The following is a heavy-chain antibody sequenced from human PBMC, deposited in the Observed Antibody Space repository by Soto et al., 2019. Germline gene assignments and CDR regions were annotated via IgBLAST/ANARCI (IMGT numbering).Heavy chain of an antibody. CDR2: ISDTGSSH. J-gene: IGHJ4*02. CDR3: ARPAYCSSASCYRLDY. Sequence: GGSLRLSCVGSGFTFSSYGMHWVRQAPGKGLECVAVISDTGSSHYYAASVEGRFTISRENSKNTLYLQMNSLRAEDTAVYFCARPAYCSSASCYRLDYWGQGALVTVSS. CDR1: GFTFSSYG. D-gene: IGHD2-2*02. V-gene: IGHV3-30*03.